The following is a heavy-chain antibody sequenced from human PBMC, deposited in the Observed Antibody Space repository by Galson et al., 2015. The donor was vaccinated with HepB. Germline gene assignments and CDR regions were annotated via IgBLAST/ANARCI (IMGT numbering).Heavy chain of an antibody. CDR3: AASFGELLYYFDY. CDR2: LSSDGSNK. CDR1: GFTFSNYG. J-gene: IGHJ4*02. Sequence: SLRLSCAASGFTFSNYGMHWVRQAPGKGLEWVAVLSSDGSNKYYADSVKGRFTISRDNSKNTLYLQMNSLRAEDTAVYYCAASFGELLYYFDYWGQGTLVTVSS. D-gene: IGHD3-10*01. V-gene: IGHV3-30*03.